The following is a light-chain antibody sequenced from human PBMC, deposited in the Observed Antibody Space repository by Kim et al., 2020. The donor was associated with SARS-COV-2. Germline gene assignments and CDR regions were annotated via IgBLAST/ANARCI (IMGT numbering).Light chain of an antibody. Sequence: SASPGERVTLSCRASQPINSALSWFQQKPGQAPRVLIYGASPRAAGIPARFSGSGSGTEFTLTISSLQFDDSAIYYCQHYHYWRAFGQGTRLEIK. J-gene: IGKJ5*01. CDR1: QPINSA. CDR2: GAS. CDR3: QHYHYWRA. V-gene: IGKV3-15*01.